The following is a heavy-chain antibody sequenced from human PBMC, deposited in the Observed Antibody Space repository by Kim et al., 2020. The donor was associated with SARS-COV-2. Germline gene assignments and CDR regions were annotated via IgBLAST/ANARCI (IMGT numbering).Heavy chain of an antibody. J-gene: IGHJ3*02. CDR3: ANPKDIVVVPAAPVAFDI. CDR1: GYTFTSYA. CDR2: INTNTGNP. V-gene: IGHV7-4-1*02. D-gene: IGHD2-2*01. Sequence: ASVKVSCKASGYTFTSYAMNWVRQAPGQGLEWMGWINTNTGNPTYAQGFTGRFVFSLDTSVSAAYLQISSLKAEDTAVYYCANPKDIVVVPAAPVAFDIWGQGTMVTVSS.